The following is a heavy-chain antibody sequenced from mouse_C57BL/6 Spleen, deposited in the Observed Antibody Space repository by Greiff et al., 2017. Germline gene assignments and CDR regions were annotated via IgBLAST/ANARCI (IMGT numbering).Heavy chain of an antibody. CDR1: GFTFSNYW. V-gene: IGHV6-3*01. CDR2: IRLKSDNYAT. D-gene: IGHD2-4*01. J-gene: IGHJ2*01. CDR3: TSAYYDYGVDY. Sequence: EVKLVESGGGLVQPGGSMKLSCVASGFTFSNYWMNWVRQSPEKGLEWVAQIRLKSDNYATHYAESVKGRFTISRDDSKSSVYLQMNNLRAEDTGIYYCTSAYYDYGVDYWGQGTTLTVSS.